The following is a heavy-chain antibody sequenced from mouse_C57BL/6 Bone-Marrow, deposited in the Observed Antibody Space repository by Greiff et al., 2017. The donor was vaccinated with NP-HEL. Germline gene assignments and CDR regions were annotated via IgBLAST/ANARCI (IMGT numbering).Heavy chain of an antibody. Sequence: QVQLKESGPGLVQPSQSLSITCTVSGFSLTSYGVHWVRQSPGKGLEWLGVIWSGGSTDYNAAFISRLSISKDNSKSQVFFKMNSLQADDTAIYYCARGGSRFAYWGQGTLVTVSA. CDR3: ARGGSRFAY. J-gene: IGHJ3*01. V-gene: IGHV2-2*01. D-gene: IGHD1-1*02. CDR1: GFSLTSYG. CDR2: IWSGGST.